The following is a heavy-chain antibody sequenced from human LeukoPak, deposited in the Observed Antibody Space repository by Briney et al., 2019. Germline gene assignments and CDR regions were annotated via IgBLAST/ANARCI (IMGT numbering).Heavy chain of an antibody. J-gene: IGHJ4*02. Sequence: SSETLSLTCTVSGGSISSGGYYWSWLRQHPGKGLEWIGYIYYSGSTYYNPSLKSRVTISVDTSKNQFSLKLSSVTAADTAVYYCARDEEGSGYYFDYWGQGTLVTVSS. CDR2: IYYSGST. CDR3: ARDEEGSGYYFDY. D-gene: IGHD6-19*01. V-gene: IGHV4-31*03. CDR1: GGSISSGGYY.